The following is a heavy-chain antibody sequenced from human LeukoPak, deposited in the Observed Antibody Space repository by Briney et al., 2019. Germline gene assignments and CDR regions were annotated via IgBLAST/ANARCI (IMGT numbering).Heavy chain of an antibody. CDR2: ISYRGST. CDR3: ARGGSYSQGQIDY. V-gene: IGHV4-59*12. CDR1: GDSISSYY. D-gene: IGHD1-26*01. Sequence: SETLSLTCTVSGDSISSYYWSWIRQPPGKGLEWIGHISYRGSTNYNPSLESRVTISVDTSKNQFSLKLSSVTAADTAVYYCARGGSYSQGQIDYWGQGTLVTVSS. J-gene: IGHJ4*02.